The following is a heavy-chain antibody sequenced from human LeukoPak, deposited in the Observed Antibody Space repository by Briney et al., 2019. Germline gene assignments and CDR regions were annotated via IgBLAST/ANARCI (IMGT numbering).Heavy chain of an antibody. D-gene: IGHD4-11*01. Sequence: GGSLRLSCAASGFAFSTYGMHWVRQAPGKGLEWAAFLHYDGSNKYYADSVKGRFTMSRDNSKNRLYLQMNSLRIEDTAVYFCVKGATVKPFDYWGQGTLVTVSS. CDR2: LHYDGSNK. J-gene: IGHJ4*02. CDR1: GFAFSTYG. V-gene: IGHV3-30*02. CDR3: VKGATVKPFDY.